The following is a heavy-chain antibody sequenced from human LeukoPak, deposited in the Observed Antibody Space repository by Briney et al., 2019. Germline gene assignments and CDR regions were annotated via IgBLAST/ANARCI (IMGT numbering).Heavy chain of an antibody. V-gene: IGHV3-20*04. D-gene: IGHD3-22*01. Sequence: GGSLRLSCAASGFTFDDYGMSWVRHAPGKGLEWVSGINWNGGSTGYADSVKGRFTISRDNAKSSLYLQMNSLRAEDTALYYCARGGYYDSSVVYWGQGTLVTVSS. CDR2: INWNGGST. CDR3: ARGGYYDSSVVY. J-gene: IGHJ4*02. CDR1: GFTFDDYG.